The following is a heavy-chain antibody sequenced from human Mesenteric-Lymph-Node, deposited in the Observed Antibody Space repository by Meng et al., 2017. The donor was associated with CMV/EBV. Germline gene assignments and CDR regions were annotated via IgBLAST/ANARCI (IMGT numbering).Heavy chain of an antibody. CDR3: ANLLWFGEPRDY. J-gene: IGHJ4*02. V-gene: IGHV3-7*01. CDR1: GFTFSRHW. D-gene: IGHD3-10*01. Sequence: GESLKISCVVSGFTFSRHWMTWVRQAPGKGLERVANIKEDGNEKWFVDSEKGRFIICRDNAKKSLHLQMNSLRAEDTAVYYCANLLWFGEPRDYWGQGTLVTVSS. CDR2: IKEDGNEK.